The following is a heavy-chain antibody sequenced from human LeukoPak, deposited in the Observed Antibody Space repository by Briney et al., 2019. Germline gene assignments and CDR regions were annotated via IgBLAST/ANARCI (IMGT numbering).Heavy chain of an antibody. CDR2: INPNSGGT. CDR1: GYTFTGYY. V-gene: IGHV1-2*02. D-gene: IGHD6-13*01. Sequence: ASVKVSCKASGYTFTGYYMHWVRQAPGQGLEWMGWINPNSGGTNYAQKFQGRVTMTRDTSINTAYMELSRLRSDDTAVYYCARDSSSSWYFRYYYYMDVWGKGTTVTVSS. J-gene: IGHJ6*03. CDR3: ARDSSSSWYFRYYYYMDV.